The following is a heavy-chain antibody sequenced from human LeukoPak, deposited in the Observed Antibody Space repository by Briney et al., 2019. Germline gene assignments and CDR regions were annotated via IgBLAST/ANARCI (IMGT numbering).Heavy chain of an antibody. CDR1: GYTSTSYG. V-gene: IGHV1-18*01. J-gene: IGHJ3*02. CDR3: ARALSGAPFDI. D-gene: IGHD1-26*01. CDR2: ISAYNGNT. Sequence: APVKVSCKASGYTSTSYGISWVRQAPGQGLEWMGWISAYNGNTNYAQKLQGRVTMTTDTSTSTAYMELRSLRSDDTAVYYCARALSGAPFDIWGQGTMVTVSS.